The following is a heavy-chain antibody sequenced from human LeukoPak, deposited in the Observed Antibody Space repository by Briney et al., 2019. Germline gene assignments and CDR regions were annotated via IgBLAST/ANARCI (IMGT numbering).Heavy chain of an antibody. J-gene: IGHJ4*02. CDR3: AKVALFSGYYPPFDY. CDR1: GFTFSDYY. V-gene: IGHV3-11*05. CDR2: ISSSSSYT. D-gene: IGHD3-22*01. Sequence: GGSLRLSCAASGFTFSDYYMSWIRQAPGKGLEWVSYISSSSSYTNYADSVKGRFTISRDNAKNSLYLQMNSLRAEDTAVYHCAKVALFSGYYPPFDYWGQGTLVTVSS.